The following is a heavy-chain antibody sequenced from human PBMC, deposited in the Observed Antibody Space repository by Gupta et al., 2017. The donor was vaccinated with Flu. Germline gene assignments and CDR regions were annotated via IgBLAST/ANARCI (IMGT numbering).Heavy chain of an antibody. CDR1: GFTFGSYW. Sequence: EVQLVESGGGLVQPGGSLRLSCAASGFTFGSYWMTWVRQVPGKGLEWVASLKEDGTEEYYVDSVKGRFTISRDDARDSVYLQMSSLRVDDTAVYYCVRTAPPSNVNWGSAFDIWGQGTMVTVSS. CDR3: VRTAPPSNVNWGSAFDI. D-gene: IGHD7-27*01. J-gene: IGHJ3*02. V-gene: IGHV3-7*01. CDR2: LKEDGTEE.